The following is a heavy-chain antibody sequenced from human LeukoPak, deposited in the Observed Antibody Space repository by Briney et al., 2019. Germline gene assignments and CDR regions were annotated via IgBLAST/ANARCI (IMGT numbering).Heavy chain of an antibody. CDR2: ISSSSSYI. V-gene: IGHV3-21*01. CDR3: AGYSSGWYYFDY. D-gene: IGHD6-19*01. CDR1: GFTFSSYS. J-gene: IGHJ4*02. Sequence: GGSLRLSCAASGFTFSSYSMNWVRQAPGKGVEWVSSISSSSSYIYYADSVKGRFTISRDNAKNSLYLQMNSLRAEDTAVYYCAGYSSGWYYFDYWGQGTLVTVSS.